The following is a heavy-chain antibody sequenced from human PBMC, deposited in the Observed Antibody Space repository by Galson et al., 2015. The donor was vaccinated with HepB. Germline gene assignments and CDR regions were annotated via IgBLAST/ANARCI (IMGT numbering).Heavy chain of an antibody. CDR3: ASLRRDGYNLGWFDP. D-gene: IGHD5-24*01. V-gene: IGHV3-11*03. CDR1: GFTFSDYY. Sequence: SLRLSCAASGFTFSDYYMSWLRQAPGKGLEWVSYISSSSSYTNYADSVKGRFTISRDNAKNSLYLQMNSLRAEDTAVYYCASLRRDGYNLGWFDPWGQGTLVTVSS. J-gene: IGHJ5*02. CDR2: ISSSSSYT.